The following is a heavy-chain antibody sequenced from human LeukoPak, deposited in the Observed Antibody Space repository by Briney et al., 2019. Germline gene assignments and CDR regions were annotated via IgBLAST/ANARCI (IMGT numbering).Heavy chain of an antibody. CDR1: GVSISSGGYY. D-gene: IGHD2-21*02. Sequence: TLSLTCTVSGVSISSGGYYWRWIRQHPGKGLEWIGYIYYSGSTYYNPSLKSRVTISVDTSKNQFSLKLSSVTAADTAVYYCASLFCGGDCYSFDDAFDIWGQGTMVTVSS. CDR3: ASLFCGGDCYSFDDAFDI. J-gene: IGHJ3*02. CDR2: IYYSGST. V-gene: IGHV4-31*03.